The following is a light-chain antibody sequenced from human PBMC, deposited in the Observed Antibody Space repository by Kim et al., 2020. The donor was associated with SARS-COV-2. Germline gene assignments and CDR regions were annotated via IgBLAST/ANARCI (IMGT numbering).Light chain of an antibody. Sequence: DIQMTQSPSSLSASVGDRVTITCQASQDISNYLNWYQQKPGKAPKLLIYDASNLETGVPSRFSGSGSGTDFTFTISSLQPEDIATYYCQQYDNLPITIGQGTRLGIK. CDR1: QDISNY. CDR2: DAS. CDR3: QQYDNLPIT. J-gene: IGKJ5*01. V-gene: IGKV1-33*01.